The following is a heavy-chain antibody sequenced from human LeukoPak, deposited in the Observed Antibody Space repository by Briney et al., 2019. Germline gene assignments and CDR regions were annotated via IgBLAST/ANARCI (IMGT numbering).Heavy chain of an antibody. D-gene: IGHD4-17*01. Sequence: PGGSLRLSCAASGFTFSNYWMHWVRQAPGKGLVWVSRINSDGINTSYADSVKGRFTISRDNAKNSLYLQMNSLRAEDTAVYYCASGDYGAFDIWGQGTMVTVSS. CDR2: INSDGINT. CDR1: GFTFSNYW. V-gene: IGHV3-74*01. J-gene: IGHJ3*02. CDR3: ASGDYGAFDI.